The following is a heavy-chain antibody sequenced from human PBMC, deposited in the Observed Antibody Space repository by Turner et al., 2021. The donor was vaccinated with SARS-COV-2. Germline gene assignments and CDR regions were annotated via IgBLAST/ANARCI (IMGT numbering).Heavy chain of an antibody. J-gene: IGHJ4*02. Sequence: HVQLVQSGAEVKKPGSSVEVPCKASGGTFSSYAISWVRQAPGQGLEWMGGIIPIFGTANDAQKFQGRVTITADESTSTAYMELSSLRSEDTAVYYCARCLGFDWLFPLDYWGQGTLVTVSS. D-gene: IGHD3-9*01. CDR3: ARCLGFDWLFPLDY. CDR2: IIPIFGTA. CDR1: GGTFSSYA. V-gene: IGHV1-69*01.